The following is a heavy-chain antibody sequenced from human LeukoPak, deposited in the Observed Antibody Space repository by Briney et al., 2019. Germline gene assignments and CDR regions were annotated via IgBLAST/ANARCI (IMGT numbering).Heavy chain of an antibody. V-gene: IGHV4-4*07. D-gene: IGHD3-3*01. CDR3: ARVDVFGVVSSDYYYYYMDV. J-gene: IGHJ6*03. CDR1: GGSISGYY. Sequence: ASETLSLTCSVSGGSISGYYWSWIRQPAGKGLEWIGRIYTSGSTNYNPSLKSRVTMSVDTSKNQFSLKLGYVTAADTAEYYCARVDVFGVVSSDYYYYYMDVWGKGTTVTVSS. CDR2: IYTSGST.